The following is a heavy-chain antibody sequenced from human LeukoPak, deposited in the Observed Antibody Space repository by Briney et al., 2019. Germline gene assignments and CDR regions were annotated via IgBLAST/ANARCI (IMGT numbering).Heavy chain of an antibody. V-gene: IGHV3-48*01. CDR1: GFTFSSYS. CDR3: VRQFAS. J-gene: IGHJ4*02. CDR2: VSGSGSTV. Sequence: GGSLRLSCAASGFTFSSYSMNWVRQLPGKRLEWVAYVSGSGSTVYYADSVKGRFTVSRDNGKSSLYLQMNSLRVEDTALYYCVRQFASWGQGTLVTVSS.